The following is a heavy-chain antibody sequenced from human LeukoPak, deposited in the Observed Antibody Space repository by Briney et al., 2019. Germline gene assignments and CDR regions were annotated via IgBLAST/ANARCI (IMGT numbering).Heavy chain of an antibody. V-gene: IGHV1-18*01. CDR3: AIRTGTYPYYFDY. Sequence: APVKFSCKAFRSTFTSFGLSCLRQASGQRLEWMGWISTYNGNTNYAQNLQGRVTMTTDTSTRTAYMDLRSLRSDDTAVYYCAIRTGTYPYYFDYWGQGTLVTVSS. CDR1: RSTFTSFG. J-gene: IGHJ4*02. CDR2: ISTYNGNT. D-gene: IGHD1-26*01.